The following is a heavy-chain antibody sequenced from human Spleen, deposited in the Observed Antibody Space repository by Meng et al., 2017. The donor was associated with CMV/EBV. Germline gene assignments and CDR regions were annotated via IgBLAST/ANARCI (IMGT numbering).Heavy chain of an antibody. CDR1: SFSGYF. CDR3: ARGKGFCSGGSCLNWLDP. CDR2: INESGRT. D-gene: IGHD2-15*01. V-gene: IGHV4-34*01. Sequence: SFSGYFWTWIRQPPGEGLEWIGEINESGRTNYKPSLKSRVSMSIDTSKNQLSLKLSSVTAADTAVYYCARGKGFCSGGSCLNWLDPWGQGTLVTVSS. J-gene: IGHJ5*02.